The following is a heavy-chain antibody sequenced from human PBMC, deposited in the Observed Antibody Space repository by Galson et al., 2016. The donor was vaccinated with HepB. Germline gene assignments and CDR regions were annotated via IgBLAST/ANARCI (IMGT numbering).Heavy chain of an antibody. CDR3: ATAYSSGWYFAY. D-gene: IGHD6-19*01. J-gene: IGHJ4*02. CDR2: ISYSSTI. CDR1: GFTFSSYS. Sequence: SLRLSCAASGFTFSSYSMNWVRQAPGKGLERVSYISYSSTIYYADSVEGRFTISRDNAKNSLYLQMNSLRDEDTAVYYCATAYSSGWYFAYWGQGTLVTVSS. V-gene: IGHV3-48*02.